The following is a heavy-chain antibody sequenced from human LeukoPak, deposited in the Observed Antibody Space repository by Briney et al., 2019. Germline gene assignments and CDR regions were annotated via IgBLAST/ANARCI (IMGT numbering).Heavy chain of an antibody. CDR1: GGSFSGYY. CDR3: ARWGSSYYY. D-gene: IGHD3-22*01. V-gene: IGHV4-34*01. CDR2: INHSGST. J-gene: IGHJ4*02. Sequence: PSETLSLTCAVYGGSFSGYYWSWIRQPPGKGLEWIGEINHSGSTNYNPSLKSRVTISVDTSKNQFSLKLSSVTAADTAVYYCARWGSSYYYWSQGTLVTVSS.